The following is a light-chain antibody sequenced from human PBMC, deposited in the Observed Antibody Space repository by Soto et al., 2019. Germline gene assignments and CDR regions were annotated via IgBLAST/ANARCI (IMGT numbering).Light chain of an antibody. J-gene: IGKJ3*01. V-gene: IGKV1-9*01. CDR2: ATS. CDR1: QGISSY. Sequence: IQLTQSPSSLSASVGDRVTITCRASQGISSYLAWYQQKPGKAPKLLIFATSTLQSGHPSRFSGSGSGTDFTLTISSPQPEDFATHFCQQVNSYPLSFGPGTKVDIK. CDR3: QQVNSYPLS.